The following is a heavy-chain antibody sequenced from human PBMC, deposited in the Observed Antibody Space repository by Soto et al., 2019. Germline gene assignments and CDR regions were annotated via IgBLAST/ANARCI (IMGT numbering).Heavy chain of an antibody. CDR2: ISGSSSHM. CDR1: GFIFSEYS. Sequence: GGSLRLSCKASGFIFSEYSMSWVRQAPGKGLDCVSSISGSSSHMYYADSLKGRFTISRDNAKNSLYLKMSGLRAEDAAVYFCAKYTHYSDRSAYHPPYYYDFWGHGILVTVSS. J-gene: IGHJ4*01. D-gene: IGHD3-22*01. CDR3: AKYTHYSDRSAYHPPYYYDF. V-gene: IGHV3-21*01.